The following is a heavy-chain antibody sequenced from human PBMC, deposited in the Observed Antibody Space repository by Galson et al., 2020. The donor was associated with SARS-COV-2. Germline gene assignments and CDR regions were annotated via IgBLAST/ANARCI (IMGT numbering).Heavy chain of an antibody. CDR1: GFTFSSYG. Sequence: GESLKISCAASGFTFSSYGMHWVRQAPGKGLEWVAVIWYDGSNKYYADSVKGRFTISRDNSKNTLYLQMNSLRAEDTAVYYCARDPPTTVVTDDAFDIWGQGTMVTVSS. D-gene: IGHD4-17*01. J-gene: IGHJ3*02. CDR2: IWYDGSNK. CDR3: ARDPPTTVVTDDAFDI. V-gene: IGHV3-33*01.